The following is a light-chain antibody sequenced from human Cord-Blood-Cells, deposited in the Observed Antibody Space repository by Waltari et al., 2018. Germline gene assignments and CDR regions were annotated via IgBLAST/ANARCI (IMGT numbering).Light chain of an antibody. CDR1: SSDVGGYNY. Sequence: QSALTQSPSASGSPGQSVTISCTGTSSDVGGYNYVHWYQQHPGKAPKLMIYEVSKRPSGVPDRFSGSKSGNTASLTVSGLKAEDEADYYCSSYAGSNNWVFGGGTKLTVL. J-gene: IGLJ3*02. V-gene: IGLV2-8*01. CDR3: SSYAGSNNWV. CDR2: EVS.